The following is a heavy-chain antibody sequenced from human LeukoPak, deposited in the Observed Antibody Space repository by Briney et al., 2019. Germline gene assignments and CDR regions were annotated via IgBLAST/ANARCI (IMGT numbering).Heavy chain of an antibody. CDR3: ATGPVLYSGSPGVVDY. CDR1: GYTLTELS. D-gene: IGHD1-26*01. CDR2: FDPEDGET. V-gene: IGHV1-24*01. J-gene: IGHJ4*02. Sequence: ASVKVSCKVSGYTLTELSMHWVRQAPGKGLEWMGGFDPEDGETIYAQKFQGRVTMTEDTSTDTAYMEPSSLRSEDTAVYYCATGPVLYSGSPGVVDYWGQGTLVTVSS.